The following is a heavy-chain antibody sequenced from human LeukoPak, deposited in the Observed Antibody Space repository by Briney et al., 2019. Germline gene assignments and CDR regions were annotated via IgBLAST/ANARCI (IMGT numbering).Heavy chain of an antibody. CDR2: ITTYNDKA. CDR3: ARDLRGNVHFDY. Sequence: DSVTVSCKTSGYTFAAYGINWVRQAPGQGLEWMGRITTYNDKANYAQKFQGRVTLTTDTSTNTAFMELRSLRSDDTAIYFCARDLRGNVHFDYWGQGTLVTVSS. V-gene: IGHV1-18*01. J-gene: IGHJ4*02. CDR1: GYTFAAYG. D-gene: IGHD1-1*01.